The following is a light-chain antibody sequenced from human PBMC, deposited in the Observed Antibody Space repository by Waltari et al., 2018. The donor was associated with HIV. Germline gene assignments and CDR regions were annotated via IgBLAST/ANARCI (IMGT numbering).Light chain of an antibody. J-gene: IGLJ2*01. CDR3: QSYDSSLSAL. V-gene: IGLV1-40*01. CDR2: SNS. CDR1: SSNIGAGID. Sequence: SASSQPSSVAGVPGQRVTIFCTGSSSNIGAGIDVHWYKHTPGAVPKLLISSNSNRPSCVPDRFSGSKSGTSASLAITGLQAEGEADYYYQSYDSSLSALFGGGTKLTVL.